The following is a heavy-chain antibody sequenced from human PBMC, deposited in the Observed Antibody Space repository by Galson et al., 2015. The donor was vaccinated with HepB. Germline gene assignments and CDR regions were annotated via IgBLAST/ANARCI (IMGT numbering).Heavy chain of an antibody. D-gene: IGHD6-25*01. CDR3: VRRGSGWTYDY. Sequence: SLRLSCAASGFTFSTSPMHWVRQAPGKGLEYTSAINDYGTNTYYADSVRGRFTISRDNSKNTLYLEMTNVRTEDTAVYYCVRRGSGWTYDYWGQGTLVTVSS. J-gene: IGHJ4*02. CDR2: INDYGTNT. CDR1: GFTFSTSP. V-gene: IGHV3-64D*06.